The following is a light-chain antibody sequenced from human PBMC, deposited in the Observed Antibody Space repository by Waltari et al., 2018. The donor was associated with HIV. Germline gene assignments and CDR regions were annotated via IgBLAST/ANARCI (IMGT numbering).Light chain of an antibody. CDR2: RDE. Sequence: QSVLPQPRSASGTPGQRVSISCSGSSPNIGSNSVYWYQKLPGPAPRLHMYRDEERPSGVPERFSGSKSGSAASLAISGLRTEDEADYYCTAWNDSLSAWVFGGGTKLTVL. CDR1: SPNIGSNS. CDR3: TAWNDSLSAWV. J-gene: IGLJ3*02. V-gene: IGLV1-47*01.